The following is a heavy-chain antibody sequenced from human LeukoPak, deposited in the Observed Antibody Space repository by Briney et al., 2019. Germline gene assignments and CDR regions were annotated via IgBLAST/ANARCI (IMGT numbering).Heavy chain of an antibody. V-gene: IGHV4-59*01. J-gene: IGHJ4*02. CDR1: RGSISGYY. CDR3: ARGKGYFDY. Sequence: SVTLSLTCTVSRGSISGYYWSWIRQPPGKELEWIGYIYYTGSTNYNPSLKSRVTISADTSENRFSLKLESVTAADTAVYYCARGKGYFDYWGQGTLVTVSS. CDR2: IYYTGST.